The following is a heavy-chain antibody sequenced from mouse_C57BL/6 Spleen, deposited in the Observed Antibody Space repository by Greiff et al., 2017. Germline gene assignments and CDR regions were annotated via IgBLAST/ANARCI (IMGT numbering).Heavy chain of an antibody. CDR1: GFNIKDDY. D-gene: IGHD2-5*01. V-gene: IGHV14-4*01. Sequence: VQLQQSGAELVRPGASVKLSCTASGFNIKDDYMHWVKQRPEQGLEWIGWIDPENGDTEYASKFQGKATITADTSSNTAYLQLSSLTSEDTAVYYCTTAAYYSKGIDYWGQGTSVTDSA. J-gene: IGHJ4*01. CDR2: IDPENGDT. CDR3: TTAAYYSKGIDY.